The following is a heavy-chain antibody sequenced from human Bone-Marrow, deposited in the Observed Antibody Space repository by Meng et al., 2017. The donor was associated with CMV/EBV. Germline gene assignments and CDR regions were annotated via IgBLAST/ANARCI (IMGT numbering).Heavy chain of an antibody. CDR1: GFTFSDYY. CDR2: ISSSGSTI. J-gene: IGHJ6*02. V-gene: IGHV3-11*01. Sequence: GGSLRLSCAASGFTFSDYYMSWIRQAPGKGLEWVSYISSSGSTIYYADSVKGRFTISRDNAKNSLYLQMNSLRAEDTAVYYCARTRAYYYYYYGMDVWVQGTTVTVSS. CDR3: ARTRAYYYYYYGMDV.